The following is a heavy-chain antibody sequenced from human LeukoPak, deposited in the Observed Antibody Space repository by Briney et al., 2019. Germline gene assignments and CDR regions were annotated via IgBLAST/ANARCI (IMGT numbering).Heavy chain of an antibody. D-gene: IGHD3-3*01. V-gene: IGHV3-21*04. CDR2: ISSSSSYI. CDR1: GFTFSSYS. Sequence: GGSLRLSCAASGFTFSSYSMNWVRQAPGKGLEWVSSISSSSSYIYYADSVKGRFTISRDNAKNSLYLQMNSLRAEDTAVYYCAKGGPFWSGYWFDPWGQGTLVTVSS. J-gene: IGHJ5*02. CDR3: AKGGPFWSGYWFDP.